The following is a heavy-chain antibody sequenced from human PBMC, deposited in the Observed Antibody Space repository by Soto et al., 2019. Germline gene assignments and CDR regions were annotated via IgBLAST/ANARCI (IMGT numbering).Heavy chain of an antibody. V-gene: IGHV1-58*01. Sequence: QMQLVQSGPEVKKPGTSVKVSCKASGFPFSSSVVQWVRKGRGQRLEWIGWIVVGSGHTKYAQKFQDRVSITRDMSTSTAYMELTSLRSEDTAMYYCATPDYGDYWYFDLWGRGTLVTVSS. CDR2: IVVGSGHT. D-gene: IGHD4-17*01. CDR3: ATPDYGDYWYFDL. CDR1: GFPFSSSV. J-gene: IGHJ2*01.